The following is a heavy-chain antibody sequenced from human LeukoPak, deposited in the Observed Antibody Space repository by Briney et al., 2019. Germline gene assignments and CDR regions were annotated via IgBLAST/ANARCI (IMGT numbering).Heavy chain of an antibody. Sequence: ASVKVSCKASGYTFTGYYLHWVRQAPGQGLEWMGWINPNSGDTDYAQNFQGRVTMTRDTSISTAYMELSRLRSDDTAVYYCARDLVAVAGFDYWGQGTLVTVSS. CDR3: ARDLVAVAGFDY. J-gene: IGHJ4*02. D-gene: IGHD6-19*01. CDR2: INPNSGDT. CDR1: GYTFTGYY. V-gene: IGHV1-2*02.